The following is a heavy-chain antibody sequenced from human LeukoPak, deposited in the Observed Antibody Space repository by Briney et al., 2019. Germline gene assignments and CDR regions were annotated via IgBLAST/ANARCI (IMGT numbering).Heavy chain of an antibody. CDR1: GFTFSSYA. V-gene: IGHV3-30*04. J-gene: IGHJ4*02. D-gene: IGHD6-25*01. Sequence: PGRSLRLSCAASGFTFSSYAMHWVRQAPGKGLEWVAVISYDGSNKNYADSVKGRFTISRDNSKNTLYLQMNSLRAEDTAVYYCARGAAHDYWGQGTLVTVSS. CDR3: ARGAAHDY. CDR2: ISYDGSNK.